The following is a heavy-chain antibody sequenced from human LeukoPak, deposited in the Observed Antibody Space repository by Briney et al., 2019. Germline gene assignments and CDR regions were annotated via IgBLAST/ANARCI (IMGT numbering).Heavy chain of an antibody. J-gene: IGHJ6*03. D-gene: IGHD4/OR15-4a*01. CDR3: AKNRGANYYNYYMDX. CDR1: XXXFSXYA. CDR2: IGGGGRDT. V-gene: IGHV3-23*01. Sequence: XSXXXFSXYAXXWVRQAPGKGLEWLSTIGGGGRDTFYADSVKGRFTVSRDNSKNTLYLQMSSLRAEDTAVYFCAKNRGANYYNYYMDXWGKXTT.